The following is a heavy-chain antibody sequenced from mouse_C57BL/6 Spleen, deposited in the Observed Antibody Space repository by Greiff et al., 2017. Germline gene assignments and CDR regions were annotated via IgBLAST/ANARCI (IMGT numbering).Heavy chain of an antibody. V-gene: IGHV14-3*01. D-gene: IGHD4-1*01. CDR3: ARDWDGY. CDR1: GFNIKNTY. J-gene: IGHJ2*01. Sequence: EVQLVESVAELVRPGASVKLSCTASGFNIKNTYMPWVKQRPEQGLEWTGRIDPANGNTKYAPKFQGKATITADTSSNTAYLQLSSLTSEDTAIYYCARDWDGYWGQGTTLTVSS. CDR2: IDPANGNT.